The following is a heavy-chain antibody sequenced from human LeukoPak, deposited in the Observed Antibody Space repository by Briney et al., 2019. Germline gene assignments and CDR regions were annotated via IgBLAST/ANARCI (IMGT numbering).Heavy chain of an antibody. Sequence: GGSLKLSCVASGFTFSGSAMHWVRPASGKGLEWVDRIRSKATDYATAYAASVKGRFTISRDDSKNTAYLQMNSLKTEDTAVYYCTRRNDILAGYGFDYWGQGTLVTVSS. CDR3: TRRNDILAGYGFDY. D-gene: IGHD3-9*01. J-gene: IGHJ4*02. V-gene: IGHV3-73*01. CDR1: GFTFSGSA. CDR2: IRSKATDYAT.